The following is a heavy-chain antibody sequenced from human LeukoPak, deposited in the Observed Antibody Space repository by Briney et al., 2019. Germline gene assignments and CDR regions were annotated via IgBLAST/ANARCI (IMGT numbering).Heavy chain of an antibody. CDR1: GYTFTSYG. CDR2: ISAYNGNT. J-gene: IGHJ4*02. D-gene: IGHD3-22*01. CDR3: ARVYYYDSSGYFQLVPFDY. V-gene: IGHV1-18*01. Sequence: GASVKVSCKASGYTFTSYGIRWVRQAPGQGLEWMGWISAYNGNTNYAQKLQGRVTTTTDTSTSTAYMELRSLRSDDTAVYYCARVYYYDSSGYFQLVPFDYWGQGTLVTVSS.